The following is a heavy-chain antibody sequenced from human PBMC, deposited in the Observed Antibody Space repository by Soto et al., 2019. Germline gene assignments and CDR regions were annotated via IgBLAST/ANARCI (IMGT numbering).Heavy chain of an antibody. V-gene: IGHV3-23*01. D-gene: IGHD4-17*01. Sequence: EVQLLDSGGGLVQPGGSLKLYCGASGFIFSNYAMNWVRQAPGKGLEWVSSISNSGGSTKYADSVKGRFTISRDNSKNTLYLQMNSLRAEDTAVYYCAKVLLRSYYFDYWVPGTLVTVSS. CDR2: ISNSGGST. CDR1: GFIFSNYA. CDR3: AKVLLRSYYFDY. J-gene: IGHJ4*02.